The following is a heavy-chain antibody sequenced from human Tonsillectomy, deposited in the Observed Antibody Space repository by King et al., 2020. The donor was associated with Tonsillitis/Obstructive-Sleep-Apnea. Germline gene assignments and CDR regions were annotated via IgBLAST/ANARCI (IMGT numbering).Heavy chain of an antibody. Sequence: VQLVESGGGLVQPGGALRLSCAASGFTFSSYSMNWVRQAPGEGVEWVSYISSSSGNIYYADSVKGRFTISRDNSKNSLYLQMNSLRDEATAVYYCARFTPDGLSWGQGTLVSVSS. J-gene: IGHJ4*02. CDR1: GFTFSSYS. CDR3: ARFTPDGLS. CDR2: ISSSSGNI. V-gene: IGHV3-48*02. D-gene: IGHD1-14*01.